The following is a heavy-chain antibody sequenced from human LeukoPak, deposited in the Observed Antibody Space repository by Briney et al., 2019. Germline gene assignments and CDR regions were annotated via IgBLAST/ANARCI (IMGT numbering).Heavy chain of an antibody. Sequence: GGSLRLSCAASGFTFSSYAMSWVRQAPGKGLEWVSAISGSGGSTYYADSVKGRFTISRDKSKNTLYLQMNSLRAEDTAVYYCAKGIYSSGWSYFDYWGHGTLVTVSS. CDR2: ISGSGGST. CDR3: AKGIYSSGWSYFDY. J-gene: IGHJ4*01. CDR1: GFTFSSYA. D-gene: IGHD6-19*01. V-gene: IGHV3-23*01.